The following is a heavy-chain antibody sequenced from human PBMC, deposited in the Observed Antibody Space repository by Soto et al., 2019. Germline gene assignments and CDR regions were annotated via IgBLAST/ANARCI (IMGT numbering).Heavy chain of an antibody. CDR1: GGTFSSYT. CDR3: AVGAGRDY. V-gene: IGHV1-69*02. J-gene: IGHJ4*02. Sequence: QVQLVQSGAEVNKPGSSVKVSCKASGGTFSSYTISWVRQAPGQGLEWMGRIIPSLGIANYAQKFQGRVTITADKPTSTDYMELSSLRSEDTAVYYCAVGAGRDYWGQGTLVTVSS. CDR2: IIPSLGIA.